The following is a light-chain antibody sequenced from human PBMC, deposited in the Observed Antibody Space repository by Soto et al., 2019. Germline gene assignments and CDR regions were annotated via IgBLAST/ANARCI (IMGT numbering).Light chain of an antibody. V-gene: IGKV1D-16*01. CDR3: QQYTTYPIT. Sequence: DIQMTQSPSSLSASIGDTVTITCRASQGINSHLAWYQQKPEKAPKSLIHDASNLQTGVPSRFSGSGSGTDFTLTITSLQPEDFATYYCQQYTTYPITFGQGTRLE. J-gene: IGKJ5*01. CDR2: DAS. CDR1: QGINSH.